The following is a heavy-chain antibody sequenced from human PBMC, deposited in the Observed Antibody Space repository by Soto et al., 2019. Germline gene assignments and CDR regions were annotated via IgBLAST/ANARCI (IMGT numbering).Heavy chain of an antibody. Sequence: QVQLLESGGGVVQPGRSLRLSCAASGFTFSSYGIHWVRQAPGKGLEWVAVIYYDGSNKYYADSVKGRFTISRDNSKNTLYLQMTSLRADDTAVYYCARGHGVATTMGWFDPWGQGTLVTVYS. CDR3: ARGHGVATTMGWFDP. CDR2: IYYDGSNK. J-gene: IGHJ5*02. CDR1: GFTFSSYG. D-gene: IGHD5-12*01. V-gene: IGHV3-33*01.